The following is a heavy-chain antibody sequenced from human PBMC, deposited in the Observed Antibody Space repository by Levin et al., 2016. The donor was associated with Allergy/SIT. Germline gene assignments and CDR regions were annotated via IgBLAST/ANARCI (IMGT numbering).Heavy chain of an antibody. CDR3: ARIHPISRYFDY. Sequence: WIRQPPGKALEWLALIDWDDDKYYSTSLKTRLTISKDTSKNQVVLTMTNMDPVDTATYYCARIHPISRYFDYWGQGTLVTVSS. CDR2: IDWDDDK. J-gene: IGHJ4*02. D-gene: IGHD3-3*02. V-gene: IGHV2-70*01.